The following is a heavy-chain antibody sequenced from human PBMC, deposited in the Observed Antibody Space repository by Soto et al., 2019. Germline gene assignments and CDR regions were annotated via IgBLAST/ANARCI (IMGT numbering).Heavy chain of an antibody. CDR1: HSSGNSGCYF. CDR3: ASSSRYGMDV. CDR2: IDYSGNT. V-gene: IGHV4-30-4*01. J-gene: IGHJ6*02. Sequence: PSRTPPLTCSVSHSSGNSGCYFWIGIRHPPGKGLEWIGNIDYSGNTYFNPSLKIRLIISIATSKNQCSLKVGVVTAADTAVYYCASSSRYGMDVWGQGTTVT.